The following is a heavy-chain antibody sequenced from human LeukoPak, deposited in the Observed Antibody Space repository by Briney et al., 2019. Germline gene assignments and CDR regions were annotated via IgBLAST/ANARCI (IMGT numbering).Heavy chain of an antibody. D-gene: IGHD6-13*01. CDR1: GGSFSGYY. V-gene: IGHV4-34*01. Sequence: PSETLSLTCAVYGGSFSGYYWSWIRQPPGKGLEWIGEINHSGSTNYNPSLKSRVTISVDTSKNQFSLKLSSVTAADTAVYYCARGGRIAAAGTPIYYYYYYGMDVWGQGTTVTVSS. CDR2: INHSGST. J-gene: IGHJ6*02. CDR3: ARGGRIAAAGTPIYYYYYYGMDV.